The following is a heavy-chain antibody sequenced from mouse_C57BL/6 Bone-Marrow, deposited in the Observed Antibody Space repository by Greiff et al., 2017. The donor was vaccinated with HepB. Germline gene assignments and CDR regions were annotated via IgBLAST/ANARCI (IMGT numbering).Heavy chain of an antibody. J-gene: IGHJ3*01. CDR2: ISDGGSYT. V-gene: IGHV5-4*01. Sequence: EVQLVESGGGLVKPGGSLKLSCAASGFTFSSYAMSWVRQTPEKRLEWVATISDGGSYTYYPDNVKGRFTISRDNAKNNLYLQMSHLKSEDTAMYYCAREIYYGYDAWFAYWGQGTLVTVSA. D-gene: IGHD2-2*01. CDR3: AREIYYGYDAWFAY. CDR1: GFTFSSYA.